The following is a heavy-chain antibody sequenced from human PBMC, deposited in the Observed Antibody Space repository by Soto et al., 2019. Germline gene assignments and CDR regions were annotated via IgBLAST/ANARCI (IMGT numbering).Heavy chain of an antibody. CDR1: GFTFSSYA. CDR3: AKGLAVAGPYYYGMDV. J-gene: IGHJ6*02. Sequence: EVQLLESGGGLVQPGGSLRLSCAASGFTFSSYAMTWVRQAPGKGLEWVSSISGSGDYTYYADSVKGRFTISRDNSKNTLYLQMNSRRAEDTAVYYCAKGLAVAGPYYYGMDVWGQGTTVTVSS. CDR2: ISGSGDYT. D-gene: IGHD6-19*01. V-gene: IGHV3-23*01.